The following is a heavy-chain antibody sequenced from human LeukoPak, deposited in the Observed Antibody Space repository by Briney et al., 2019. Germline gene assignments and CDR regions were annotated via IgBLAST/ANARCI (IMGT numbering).Heavy chain of an antibody. CDR2: IRANGGDT. J-gene: IGHJ4*02. CDR1: GFTFSTFA. V-gene: IGHV3-23*01. CDR3: AKGRGY. Sequence: GASLRLSCVASGFTFSTFAMSWVRQAPGKGLEWVSAIRANGGDTYYADSVKGRFTISRDNSKNTLYLQMNSLRAEDTAIYYCAKGRGYWGQGTLVTVSS.